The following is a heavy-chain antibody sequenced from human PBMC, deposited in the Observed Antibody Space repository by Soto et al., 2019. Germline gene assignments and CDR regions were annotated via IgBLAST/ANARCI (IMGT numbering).Heavy chain of an antibody. CDR3: ARQAATVIYYSGMDV. D-gene: IGHD4-17*01. CDR1: GFTFSNYA. V-gene: IGHV3-30-3*01. J-gene: IGHJ6*02. CDR2: ISFDGSDE. Sequence: PGGSLRLSCAASGFTFSNYAMHLVRQAPGKGLEWVAVISFDGSDEHYADSVQGRFTISRDNSENTLYLQMNSLRADDTAVYYCARQAATVIYYSGMDVWGQGTTVTVSS.